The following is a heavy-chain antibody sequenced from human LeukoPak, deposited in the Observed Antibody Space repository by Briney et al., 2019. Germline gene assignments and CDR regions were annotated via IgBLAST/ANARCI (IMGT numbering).Heavy chain of an antibody. CDR1: GFTFSSYG. CDR3: ARDKGSGWSYYYGMDV. J-gene: IGHJ6*02. V-gene: IGHV3-33*01. CDR2: IWYDGSNK. Sequence: AGGSLRLSCAASGFTFSSYGMHWVRQVPGKGLEWVAVIWYDGSNKYYADSVKGRFTISRDNAKNSLYLQMNSLRAEDTAVYYCARDKGSGWSYYYGMDVWGQGTTVTVSS. D-gene: IGHD6-19*01.